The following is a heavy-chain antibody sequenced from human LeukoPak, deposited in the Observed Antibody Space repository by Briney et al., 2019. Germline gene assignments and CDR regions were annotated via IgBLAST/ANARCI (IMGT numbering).Heavy chain of an antibody. V-gene: IGHV4-4*07. J-gene: IGHJ3*02. D-gene: IGHD4-17*01. CDR1: GGSISSYY. CDR2: IYSSGST. Sequence: SETLFLTCTVSGGSISSYYWSWIRQPAGKGLEWIGRIYSSGSTNYDPSLRSRVTMSVDTSKNQFSLKLSSVTAADTAVYYCARDPNDFGDYGAFDIWGQGTLVTVSS. CDR3: ARDPNDFGDYGAFDI.